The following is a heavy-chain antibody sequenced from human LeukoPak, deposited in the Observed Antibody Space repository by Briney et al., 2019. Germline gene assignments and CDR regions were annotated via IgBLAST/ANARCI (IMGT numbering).Heavy chain of an antibody. CDR3: AKDGGIVATIPYFDY. V-gene: IGHV3-23*01. J-gene: IGHJ4*02. Sequence: PGGSLRLSCAASGFTFSSYDMSWVRQAPGKGLEWVSAISGSGGSTYYADSVKGRFTISRDNSKNTLYLQMNSLRAEDTAVYYCAKDGGIVATIPYFDYWGQGTLVTVSS. CDR1: GFTFSSYD. D-gene: IGHD5-12*01. CDR2: ISGSGGST.